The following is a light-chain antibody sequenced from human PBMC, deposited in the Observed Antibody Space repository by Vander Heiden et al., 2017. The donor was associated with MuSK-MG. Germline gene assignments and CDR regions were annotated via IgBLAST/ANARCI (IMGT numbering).Light chain of an antibody. Sequence: EIVLTQSPGTLSLSPGERATLSCRASQSVSSSYLAWYQQKPGQAPRLLIYGASSRATGIPDRFSGSGSGRDFTLTISKLEPEDFAVYYCHQYGSSYRTFGQGTKVEIK. CDR1: QSVSSSY. CDR2: GAS. V-gene: IGKV3-20*01. J-gene: IGKJ1*01. CDR3: HQYGSSYRT.